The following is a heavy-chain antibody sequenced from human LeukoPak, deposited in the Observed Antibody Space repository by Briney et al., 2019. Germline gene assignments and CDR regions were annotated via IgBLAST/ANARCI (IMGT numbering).Heavy chain of an antibody. V-gene: IGHV4-34*01. J-gene: IGHJ6*02. CDR3: ARGVKVNYYYYGMDV. Sequence: SETLSLTCAVYGGSFSGYYWSWIRQPPGKGLEWIGEINHSGSTNYNPSLESRVTISVDTSKNQFSLKLSSVTAADTAVYYCARGVKVNYYYYGMDVWGQGTTVTVSS. CDR1: GGSFSGYY. CDR2: INHSGST. D-gene: IGHD2-21*01.